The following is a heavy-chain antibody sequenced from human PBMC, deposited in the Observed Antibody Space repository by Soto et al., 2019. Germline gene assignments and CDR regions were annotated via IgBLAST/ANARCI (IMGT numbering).Heavy chain of an antibody. CDR1: GGSISSSSYY. V-gene: IGHV4-39*01. D-gene: IGHD6-6*01. J-gene: IGHJ6*02. CDR3: ATPSIAARWVYYYGMDV. CDR2: IYYSGST. Sequence: SETLSLTCTVSGGSISSSSYYWGWIRQPPGKGLEWIGSIYYSGSTYYNPSLKSRVTISVDTSKNQFSLKLISVTAADTAVYYCATPSIAARWVYYYGMDVWGQGTTVTVSS.